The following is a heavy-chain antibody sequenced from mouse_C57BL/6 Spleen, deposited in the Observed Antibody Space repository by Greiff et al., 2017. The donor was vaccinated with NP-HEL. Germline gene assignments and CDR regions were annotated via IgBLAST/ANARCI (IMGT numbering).Heavy chain of an antibody. D-gene: IGHD2-4*01. CDR3: AREDYDYQGHYFDY. V-gene: IGHV5-4*01. J-gene: IGHJ2*01. CDR2: ISDGGSYT. CDR1: GFTFSSYA. Sequence: EVQGVESGGGLVKPGGSLKLSCAASGFTFSSYAMSWVRQTPEKRLEWVATISDGGSYTYYPDNVKGRFTISRDNAKNNLYLQMSHLKSEDTAMYYCAREDYDYQGHYFDYWGQGTTLTVSS.